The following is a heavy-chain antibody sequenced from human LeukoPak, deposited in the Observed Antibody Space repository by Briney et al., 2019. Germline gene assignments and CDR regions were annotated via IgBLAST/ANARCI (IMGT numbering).Heavy chain of an antibody. V-gene: IGHV4-59*11. CDR1: GGSMSGLH. J-gene: IGHJ5*02. D-gene: IGHD5-24*01. CDR3: AKGDGYNPS. Sequence: SETLSLTCTVSGGSMSGLHWSWIRQPPGKGLEWIGYISYSGNTNYNPSLKSRVTISVETSKYQFSLNLNSMTAADTAIYYCAKGDGYNPSWGQGTLVTVSS. CDR2: ISYSGNT.